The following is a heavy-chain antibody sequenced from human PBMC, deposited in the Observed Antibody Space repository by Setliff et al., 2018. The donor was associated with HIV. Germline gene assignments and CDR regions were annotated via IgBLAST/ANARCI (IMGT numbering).Heavy chain of an antibody. Sequence: SETLSLTCTVSGYSITRGSYYWSWIRQPAGKGLEWIGHIYTSGKTHYSPSLKGRFTISRHNSKNTLYLQMDSLRSEDTAVYYCATCSGPLDYWGQGTLVTVSS. J-gene: IGHJ4*02. CDR2: IYTSGKT. D-gene: IGHD6-19*01. CDR1: GYSITRGSYY. CDR3: ATCSGPLDY. V-gene: IGHV4-61*09.